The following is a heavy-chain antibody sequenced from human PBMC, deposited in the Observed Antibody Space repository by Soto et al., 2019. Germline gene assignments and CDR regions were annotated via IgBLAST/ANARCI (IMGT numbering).Heavy chain of an antibody. V-gene: IGHV1-69*06. J-gene: IGHJ6*02. Sequence: GASVKVSCKASGGTFSSYAISWVRQAPGQGLEWMGGIIPIFGTASYAQKFQGRVTITADKSTSTAYMELSSLRSEDTAVYYCARRVSAGMDYYYGMDVWGQGTTVTVSS. CDR1: GGTFSSYA. D-gene: IGHD2-2*01. CDR2: IIPIFGTA. CDR3: ARRVSAGMDYYYGMDV.